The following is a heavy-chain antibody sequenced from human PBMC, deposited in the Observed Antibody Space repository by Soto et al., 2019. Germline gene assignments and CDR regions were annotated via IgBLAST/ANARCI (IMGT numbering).Heavy chain of an antibody. D-gene: IGHD2-15*01. V-gene: IGHV1-3*01. J-gene: IGHJ4*02. CDR2: INAGNGNT. CDR1: GYTFTSYA. Sequence: SVKVSWKPSGYTFTSYAIDWVRQAPGQRLEWMGWINAGNGNTKYSQKFQGRVTITRDTSASTAYMELSSLRSEDTAVYYCARDRGGWPDYWGQGTLVTVSS. CDR3: ARDRGGWPDY.